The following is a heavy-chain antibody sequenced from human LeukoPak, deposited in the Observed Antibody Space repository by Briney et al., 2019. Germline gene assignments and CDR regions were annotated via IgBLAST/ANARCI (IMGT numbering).Heavy chain of an antibody. J-gene: IGHJ4*02. CDR2: ISSSSGTI. Sequence: GGSLRLSCAASGFTFSTYNMNWVRQAPGKGLEWVSYISSSSGTIYYADSVQGRFTISRDNAKNSLYLQMNSLRAEDTAVYYCERRLTASGKHYFDYWGQGTLVTVSS. D-gene: IGHD6-13*01. V-gene: IGHV3-48*01. CDR1: GFTFSTYN. CDR3: ERRLTASGKHYFDY.